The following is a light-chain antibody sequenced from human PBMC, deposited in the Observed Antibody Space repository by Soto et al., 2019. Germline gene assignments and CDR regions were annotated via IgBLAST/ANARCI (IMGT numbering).Light chain of an antibody. CDR1: TGAVTSGHY. CDR2: DTT. CDR3: SLDYSGPRV. V-gene: IGLV7-46*01. Sequence: QAVVTQEPSLTVSPGGTVTLTCGSSTGAVTSGHYPYWFQQRPGQAPRTLIYDTTNKHSWTPARFSGSLLGGKAALILSGAQPEDEVEYYCSLDYSGPRVFGGGTKLTVL. J-gene: IGLJ3*02.